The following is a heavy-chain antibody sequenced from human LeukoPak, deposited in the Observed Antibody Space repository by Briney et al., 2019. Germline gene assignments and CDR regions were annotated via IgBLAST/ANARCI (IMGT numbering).Heavy chain of an antibody. D-gene: IGHD5-12*01. V-gene: IGHV3-33*01. CDR1: GFTFSSYG. CDR2: IWYDGSNK. Sequence: GRSLRLSCAASGFTFSSYGMHWVRQAPGKGLEWVAVIWYDGSNKYYADSVKGRFTISRDNSKNTLYLQMNSLRAEDTAVYYCARRRVATIRYYYYYGMDAWGKGTTVTVSS. CDR3: ARRRVATIRYYYYYGMDA. J-gene: IGHJ6*04.